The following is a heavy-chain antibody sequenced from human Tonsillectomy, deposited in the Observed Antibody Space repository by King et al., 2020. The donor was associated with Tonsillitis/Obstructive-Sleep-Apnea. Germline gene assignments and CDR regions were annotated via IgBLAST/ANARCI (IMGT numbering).Heavy chain of an antibody. Sequence: VQMVESGGSLVKPGGSLRLSCAASGFNFSSYSMNWVRQAPGKGLEWVSSISSSSSYIYYADSVKGRFTIPRDNAKNSLYLLINSLRAEDTAVYYYASPSLDKGVLRRFDYWGQETLVTVSS. CDR3: ASPSLDKGVLRRFDY. CDR2: ISSSSSYI. CDR1: GFNFSSYS. J-gene: IGHJ4*02. D-gene: IGHD3-10*01. V-gene: IGHV3-21*01.